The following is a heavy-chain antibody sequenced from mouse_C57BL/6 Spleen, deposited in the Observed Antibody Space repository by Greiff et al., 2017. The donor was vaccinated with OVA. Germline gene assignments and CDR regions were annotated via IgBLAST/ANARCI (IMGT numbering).Heavy chain of an antibody. CDR2: IYPGDGDT. Sequence: QVQLQQSGPELVKPGASVKISCKASGYAFSSSWMNWVKQRPGKGLEWIGRIYPGDGDTNYNGKFKGKATLTADKSSSPAYLQLSSLTSEDSAVYFCARRVYYGSSYNYAMDYWGQGTSVTVSS. CDR1: GYAFSSSW. J-gene: IGHJ4*01. V-gene: IGHV1-82*01. D-gene: IGHD1-1*01. CDR3: ARRVYYGSSYNYAMDY.